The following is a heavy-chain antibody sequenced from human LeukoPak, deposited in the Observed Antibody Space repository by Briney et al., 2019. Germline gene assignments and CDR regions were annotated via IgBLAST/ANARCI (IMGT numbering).Heavy chain of an antibody. Sequence: GGSLRLSCAASKFTFSSYWMSWVRQAPGKGPEWVAYMNQLGDEKNYLDSVKGRFTISRDNAKNSLYLQMTSLRAEDTAVYYCARGTYYYEFWGQGTMVTVSS. D-gene: IGHD3-16*01. CDR3: ARGTYYYEF. V-gene: IGHV3-7*04. CDR1: KFTFSSYW. CDR2: MNQLGDEK. J-gene: IGHJ4*02.